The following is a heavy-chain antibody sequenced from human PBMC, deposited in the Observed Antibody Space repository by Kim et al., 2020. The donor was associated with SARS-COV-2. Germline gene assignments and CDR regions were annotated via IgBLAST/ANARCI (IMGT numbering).Heavy chain of an antibody. Sequence: NYAQKFQGRVTITAYESTSTAYMELSSLRSEDTAVYYCARNGGQYDAFDIWGQGTMVTVSS. CDR3: ARNGGQYDAFDI. V-gene: IGHV1-69*01. J-gene: IGHJ3*02. D-gene: IGHD2-8*01.